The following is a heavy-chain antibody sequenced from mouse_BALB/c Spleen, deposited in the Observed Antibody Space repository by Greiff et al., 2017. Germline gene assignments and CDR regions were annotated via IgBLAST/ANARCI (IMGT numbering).Heavy chain of an antibody. Sequence: EVQLVESGPSLVKPSQTLSLTCSVTGDSITSGYWNWIRKFPGNKLEYMGYISYSGSTYYNPSLKSRISITRDTSKNQYYLQLNSVTTEDTATYYCARGPTVVAKGYFDVWGAGTTVTVSS. V-gene: IGHV3-8*02. CDR2: ISYSGST. CDR1: GDSITSGY. CDR3: ARGPTVVAKGYFDV. D-gene: IGHD1-1*01. J-gene: IGHJ1*01.